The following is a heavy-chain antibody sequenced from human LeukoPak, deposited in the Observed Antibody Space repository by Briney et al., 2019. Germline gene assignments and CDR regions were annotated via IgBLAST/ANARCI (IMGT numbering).Heavy chain of an antibody. J-gene: IGHJ5*02. CDR2: ISYSGST. V-gene: IGHV4-39*01. CDR1: RESLCSSRFY. D-gene: IGHD2-2*01. CDR3: ARIPLGYCDSTSCYGGWFDP. Sequence: SETLFLTCTVPRESLCSSRFYWGWTRQPPGKGLEWIGSISYSGSTDYNPSLKSRVTVSVDTSKNQFSLKLTSVTAADTAVYCCARIPLGYCDSTSCYGGWFDPWGQGTLVTVSS.